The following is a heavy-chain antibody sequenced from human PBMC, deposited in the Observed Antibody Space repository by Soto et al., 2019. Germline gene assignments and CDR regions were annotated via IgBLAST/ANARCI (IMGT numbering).Heavy chain of an antibody. J-gene: IGHJ4*02. CDR1: GYTFNSYY. Sequence: QVQLVQSGAEVKKPGASVKVSCKASGYTFNSYYIHWVRQAPGQGLEWMGWINPNSDVTGYAQSFQGRVTMPRDISMTTAYMDLTTLRSDDTAVYYCVRVGLNRNYDFDFWGQGTLITVS. D-gene: IGHD3-16*01. CDR3: VRVGLNRNYDFDF. CDR2: INPNSDVT. V-gene: IGHV1-2*02.